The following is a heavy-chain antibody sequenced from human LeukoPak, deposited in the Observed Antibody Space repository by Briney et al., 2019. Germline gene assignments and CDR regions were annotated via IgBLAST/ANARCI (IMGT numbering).Heavy chain of an antibody. CDR1: GFTFSSYS. J-gene: IGHJ4*02. CDR2: ISSSSTI. V-gene: IGHV3-48*01. CDR3: ARDARAAAVLSPLFDY. D-gene: IGHD6-13*01. Sequence: GGSLRLSCAASGFTFSSYSMNWVRQAPGKGLEWVSYISSSSTIYYADSVKGRFTISRDNAKNSLYLQMNSLRAEDTAVYYCARDARAAAVLSPLFDYWGQGTLVTVSS.